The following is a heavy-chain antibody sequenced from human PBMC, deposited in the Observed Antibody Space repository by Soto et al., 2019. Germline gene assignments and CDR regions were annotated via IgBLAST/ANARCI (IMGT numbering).Heavy chain of an antibody. CDR2: IFADGNT. CDR3: VRDIIVARDD. J-gene: IGHJ4*02. CDR1: GASISTSY. D-gene: IGHD2-21*01. V-gene: IGHV4-4*07. Sequence: PSETLSLTCVVSGASISTSYWSWVRQPAGKRLQWIGRIFADGNTNSSPSLKGRVSMAIDKSQNQISLQLASVTAADTATYYCVRDIIVARDDWGQGAQATGS.